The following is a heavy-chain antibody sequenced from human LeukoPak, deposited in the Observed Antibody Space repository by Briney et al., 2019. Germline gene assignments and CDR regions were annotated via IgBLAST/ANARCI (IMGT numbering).Heavy chain of an antibody. CDR1: GFTFSNFW. V-gene: IGHV3-7*03. D-gene: IGHD6-13*01. Sequence: PGGSLRLSCAASGFTFSNFWMSWVRQAPGKGLEWVANIKQDGSEKYYVDSLKGRFTISRDNAKNSLYLQMNSLRAEDTAVYYCARPMGGDSSSWYSINYYYYYGMDVWGQGTTVTVSS. CDR3: ARPMGGDSSSWYSINYYYYYGMDV. CDR2: IKQDGSEK. J-gene: IGHJ6*02.